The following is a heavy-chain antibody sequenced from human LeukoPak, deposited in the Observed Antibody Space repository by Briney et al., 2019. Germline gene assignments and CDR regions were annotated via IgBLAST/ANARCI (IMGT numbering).Heavy chain of an antibody. V-gene: IGHV1-69*13. CDR1: GGTFSSYA. J-gene: IGHJ3*02. D-gene: IGHD1-26*01. CDR3: ARDGGSYVRDAFDI. Sequence: SVKVSCKASGGTFSSYAISWVRQAPGQGLEWMGGIIPIFGTANYAQKFQGRVTITADESTSTAYMELSSLRSEDTAVYYCARDGGSYVRDAFDIWGQGTMVTVSS. CDR2: IIPIFGTA.